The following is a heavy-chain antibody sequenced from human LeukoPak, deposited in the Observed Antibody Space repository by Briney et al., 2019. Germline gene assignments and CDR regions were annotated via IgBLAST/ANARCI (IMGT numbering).Heavy chain of an antibody. CDR1: GFTFSNAW. D-gene: IGHD2-15*01. CDR2: IKTKADGATT. CDR3: TADMPASSRAADY. V-gene: IGHV3-15*01. Sequence: GRSLRLSCAAAGFTFSNAWISCVRQAPGIGLEWVGRIKTKADGATTDYAAPVKGRFTISRDDSKTTLYLQINSLKTEDTAVYYCTADMPASSRAADYWGQGTLVTVSS. J-gene: IGHJ4*02.